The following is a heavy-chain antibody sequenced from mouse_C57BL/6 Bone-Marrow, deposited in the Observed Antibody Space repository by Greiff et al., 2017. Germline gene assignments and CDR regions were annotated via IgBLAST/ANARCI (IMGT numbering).Heavy chain of an antibody. J-gene: IGHJ2*01. CDR2: ISSGGDYI. D-gene: IGHD2-5*01. CDR3: TREDPYSNLYFDY. CDR1: GFTFSSYA. Sequence: EVKVVESGEGLVKPGGSLKLSCAASGFTFSSYAMSWVRQTPEKRLEWVAYISSGGDYIYYADTVKGRFTISRDNARNTLYLQMSSLKSEDTAMYYGTREDPYSNLYFDYWGQGTTLTVSS. V-gene: IGHV5-9-1*02.